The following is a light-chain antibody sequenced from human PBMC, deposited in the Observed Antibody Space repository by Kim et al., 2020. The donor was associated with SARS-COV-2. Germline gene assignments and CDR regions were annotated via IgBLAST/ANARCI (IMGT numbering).Light chain of an antibody. J-gene: IGKJ4*01. CDR1: QSLDSID. Sequence: LSLAPGERAPLSCRASQSLDSIDLAWYQHKPGQAPRLLIHGASNRATGIPDRFSGSGSGTDFTLTISRLEPEDSAIYYCQQYGATFGGGTKVDIK. CDR2: GAS. CDR3: QQYGAT. V-gene: IGKV3-20*01.